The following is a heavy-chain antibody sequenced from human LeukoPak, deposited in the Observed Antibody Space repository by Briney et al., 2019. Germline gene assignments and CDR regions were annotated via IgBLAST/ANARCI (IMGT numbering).Heavy chain of an antibody. V-gene: IGHV4-34*01. CDR3: ARGRGYSSGFRFFYYMDV. CDR2: INHSGST. J-gene: IGHJ6*03. Sequence: SETLSLTCAVYGGSFSGYYWSWIRQPPGKGLEWIGEINHSGSTNYNPSLKSRVTISADTSKDQFSLKLSSVTAADTAVYYCARGRGYSSGFRFFYYMDVWGKGTTVTVSS. CDR1: GGSFSGYY. D-gene: IGHD5-18*01.